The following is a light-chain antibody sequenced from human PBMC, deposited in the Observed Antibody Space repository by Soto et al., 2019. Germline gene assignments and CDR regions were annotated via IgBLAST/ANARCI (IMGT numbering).Light chain of an antibody. CDR2: QVY. Sequence: QSALTQPASVSGSLGQWITISCTGTSSDVGGYNYVSWYQHHPGKAPKLIIYQVYSRPSGVSNRFSGSKFGNTASLTISGLQAEDEDDYYCSSYTRNTTFVVFGGGTKVTVL. V-gene: IGLV2-14*01. CDR3: SSYTRNTTFVV. J-gene: IGLJ3*02. CDR1: SSDVGGYNY.